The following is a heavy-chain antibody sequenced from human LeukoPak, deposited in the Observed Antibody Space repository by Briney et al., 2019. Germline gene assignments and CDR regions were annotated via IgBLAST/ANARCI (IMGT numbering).Heavy chain of an antibody. J-gene: IGHJ6*02. CDR3: ARDPEYCSSTSCYYYYGMDV. Sequence: GAPVKVSCKASGFTFSTSAVQWVRQARGQCLEWIGWIVVGSGNTKYAQKFQERVTITRDMSTSTAYMELRSLRSDDTAVYYCARDPEYCSSTSCYYYYGMDVWGQGTTVTVSS. CDR1: GFTFSTSA. D-gene: IGHD2-2*01. CDR2: IVVGSGNT. V-gene: IGHV1-58*01.